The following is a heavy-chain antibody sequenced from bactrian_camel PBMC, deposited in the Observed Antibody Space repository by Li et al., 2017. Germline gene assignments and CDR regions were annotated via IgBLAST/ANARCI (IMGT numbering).Heavy chain of an antibody. CDR3: AAEGLRGPTYGRRWCGQLLARQYMH. Sequence: DVQLVESGGGSVQAGGSLRLSCAASGYTSSRQCMGWFRQGPGKEREGVAGIDSDGSTIYADAVTGRFTISEDDNTHTLYLQMNNLKPKDTATYYCAAEGLRGPTYGRRWCGQLLARQYMHWGQGTQVTVS. D-gene: IGHD6*01. J-gene: IGHJ4*01. CDR2: IDSDGST. V-gene: IGHV3S67*01. CDR1: GYTSSRQC.